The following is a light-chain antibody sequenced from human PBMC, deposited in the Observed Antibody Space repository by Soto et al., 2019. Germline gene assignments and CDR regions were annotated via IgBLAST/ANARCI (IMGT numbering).Light chain of an antibody. Sequence: EIFRTQSTATMSLSPGKRATISCRASQGVSRKLAWYQHKPGQAPRLLISGASTGATGITARFSGSGSGTEFTPNISSLQSEDCAIYYCQQYHTWPITFGGGTKVDI. CDR1: QGVSRK. CDR2: GAS. V-gene: IGKV3-15*01. CDR3: QQYHTWPIT. J-gene: IGKJ4*01.